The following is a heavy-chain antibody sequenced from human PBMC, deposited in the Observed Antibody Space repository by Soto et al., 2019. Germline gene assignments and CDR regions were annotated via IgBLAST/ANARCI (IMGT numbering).Heavy chain of an antibody. V-gene: IGHV1-46*03. CDR2: INPSGGST. Sequence: ASVKVSCKASGYTFTSYYMHWVRQAPGQGLEWMGIINPSGGSTSYAQKFQGRVTMTRDTSTSTVYMELSSLRSEDTAVYYCARDLWERNYYDSIGYYLWINWFDPWGQGTLVTVSS. J-gene: IGHJ5*02. D-gene: IGHD3-22*01. CDR3: ARDLWERNYYDSIGYYLWINWFDP. CDR1: GYTFTSYY.